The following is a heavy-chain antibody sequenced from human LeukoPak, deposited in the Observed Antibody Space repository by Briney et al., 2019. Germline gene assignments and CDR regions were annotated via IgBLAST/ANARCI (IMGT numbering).Heavy chain of an antibody. D-gene: IGHD3-9*01. V-gene: IGHV1-8*03. CDR2: MNPNSGNT. CDR3: AREDPYYDILTGYRPLGRNSYHYMDV. CDR1: GYTFTSYD. Sequence: GASVKVSCKASGYTFTSYDINWVRQATGQGLEWMGWMNPNSGNTGYAQKFQGRVTITADESTGTAYMELSSLRFEDTAVYYCAREDPYYDILTGYRPLGRNSYHYMDVWGKGTTVTISS. J-gene: IGHJ6*03.